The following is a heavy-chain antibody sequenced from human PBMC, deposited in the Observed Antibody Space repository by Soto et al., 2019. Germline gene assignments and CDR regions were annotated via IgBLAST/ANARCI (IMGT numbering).Heavy chain of an antibody. J-gene: IGHJ4*02. Sequence: QVQLQQWGAGLLKPSETLSLTCAVYGGSFSSYYWSWIRQPPGKGLEWIGEINHIGNTNYNPPLKSRVNISVDKSKKQVTMRLNSMTAADTAVYYCARDGYSYGSFDYWGQGALVT. CDR2: INHIGNT. CDR3: ARDGYSYGSFDY. D-gene: IGHD5-18*01. CDR1: GGSFSSYY. V-gene: IGHV4-34*01.